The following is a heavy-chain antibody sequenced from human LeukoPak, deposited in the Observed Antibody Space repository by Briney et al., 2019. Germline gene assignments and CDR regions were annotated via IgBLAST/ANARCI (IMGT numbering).Heavy chain of an antibody. CDR3: AREKYGDYSYYYYMDV. Sequence: SGTLSLTCAVSGGSITSANWWSWVRQSPGKGLEWIGEIYHTGNTNYNPSLNSRVSISLDTSKNQFSLKLSSVTAADTAVYYCAREKYGDYSYYYYMDVWGKGTTVTISS. CDR1: GGSITSANW. D-gene: IGHD4-17*01. J-gene: IGHJ6*03. V-gene: IGHV4-4*02. CDR2: IYHTGNT.